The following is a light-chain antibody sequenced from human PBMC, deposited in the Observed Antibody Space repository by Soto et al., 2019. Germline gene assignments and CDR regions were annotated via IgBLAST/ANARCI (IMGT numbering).Light chain of an antibody. CDR2: KAC. CDR1: QTIVAF. J-gene: IGKJ1*01. CDR3: QHYNSWA. Sequence: QMTQSPSTLSSSVGERVTITCRASQTIVAFLAWYQLKPGKAPNRLISKACNLQDGVPSRFSGSGSGTEFTLTITSLQPDDFATYYCQHYNSWAFGQGTKVEIK. V-gene: IGKV1-5*03.